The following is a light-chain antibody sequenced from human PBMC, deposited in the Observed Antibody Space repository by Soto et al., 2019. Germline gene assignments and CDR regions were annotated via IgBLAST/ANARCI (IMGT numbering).Light chain of an antibody. CDR2: DVS. J-gene: IGLJ2*01. CDR1: SIDVGGYNY. Sequence: QSALTQPASVSGSLGQSITISCTGTSIDVGGYNYVSWYQQHPGQAPKLLIYDVSHRPSGISYRFSGSKSGNTASLTISGLQAEDEAAYYCSSYTGSAALVIFGGGTKLTVL. V-gene: IGLV2-14*03. CDR3: SSYTGSAALVI.